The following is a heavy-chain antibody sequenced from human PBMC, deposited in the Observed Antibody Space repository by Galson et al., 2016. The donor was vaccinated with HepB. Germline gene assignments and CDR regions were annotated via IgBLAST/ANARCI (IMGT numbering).Heavy chain of an antibody. CDR2: ISSNGGST. V-gene: IGHV3-64D*08. CDR3: VKRGQERSFDY. CDR1: GFIFSSYA. D-gene: IGHD1-26*01. J-gene: IGHJ4*02. Sequence: SLRLSCAASGFIFSSYAMYWVRQAPGKGLEYVSAISSNGGSTYYADSVKGRFTISRDNSKNTLYLQRSSLRAEDTAVYYCVKRGQERSFDYWGQGTLVTVSS.